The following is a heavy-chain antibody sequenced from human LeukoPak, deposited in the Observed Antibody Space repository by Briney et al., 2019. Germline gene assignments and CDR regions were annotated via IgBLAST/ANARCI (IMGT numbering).Heavy chain of an antibody. CDR1: GFTFRIYA. V-gene: IGHV3-23*01. CDR3: ASPNSA. D-gene: IGHD4-23*01. CDR2: ISGSDAST. J-gene: IGHJ4*02. Sequence: PGGSLRLSCAASGFTFRIYAMSWVRQAPGKGLEWVSGISGSDASTFYADSVKGRFTISRDNSKNTLYLQMNSLRAEDTAVYYCASPNSAWGQGTLVTVSS.